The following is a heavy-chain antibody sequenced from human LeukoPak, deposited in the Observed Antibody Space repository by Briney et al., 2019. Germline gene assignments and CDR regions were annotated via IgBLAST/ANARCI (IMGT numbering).Heavy chain of an antibody. CDR1: GGSFSGYY. V-gene: IGHV4-34*01. CDR2: INHSGST. J-gene: IGHJ6*02. Sequence: SEALSLTCAVYGGSFSGYYWSWIRQPPGKGLEWIGEINHSGSTNYNPSLKSRVTISVDTSKNQFSLKLSSVTAADTAVYYCARGGHYYGSGSYYNFGYYGMDVWGQGTTVTVPS. D-gene: IGHD3-10*01. CDR3: ARGGHYYGSGSYYNFGYYGMDV.